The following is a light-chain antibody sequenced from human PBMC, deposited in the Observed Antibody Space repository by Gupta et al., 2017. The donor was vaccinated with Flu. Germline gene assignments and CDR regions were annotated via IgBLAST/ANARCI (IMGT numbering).Light chain of an antibody. Sequence: DFVMTQSPLSLPVTLGQPASISCRSSQGLVYSDGNTYLHWFQQRPGQSPRRLIYKVSYRDSGVPDRFSGSGYGTDFTLKISSGEAEDVGIYCCKQREHCPWAFGQGTXVEIK. CDR2: KVS. CDR1: QGLVYSDGNTY. CDR3: KQREHCPWA. J-gene: IGKJ1*01. V-gene: IGKV2-30*01.